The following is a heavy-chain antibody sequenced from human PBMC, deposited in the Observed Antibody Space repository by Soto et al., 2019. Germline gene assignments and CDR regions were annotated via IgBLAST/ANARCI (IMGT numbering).Heavy chain of an antibody. V-gene: IGHV4-61*01. CDR2: IYYTGTT. CDR1: RASSSNFYSVTSYY. J-gene: IGHJ4*02. CDR3: ARGVNKMARITALDF. Sequence: PSETLSLPCTVSRASSSNFYSVTSYYCSWIRQPPGKGLEGIGYIYYTGTTNYNPSLERPVTFSVDTSKNGFSLNLSSMTAADSAMYYCARGVNKMARITALDFWGQGILVTVSS. D-gene: IGHD5-12*01.